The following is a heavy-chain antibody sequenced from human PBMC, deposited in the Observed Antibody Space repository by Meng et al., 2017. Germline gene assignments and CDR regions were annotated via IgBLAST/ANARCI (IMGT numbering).Heavy chain of an antibody. CDR1: CYSFTSYG. CDR2: ISDYNGNT. CDR3: ARGGIAVAIDY. V-gene: IGHV1-18*01. Sequence: QVPLVQSGAEVKKPGASVKDSCKASCYSFTSYGIIWVRQAPGQGLEWRGWISDYNGNTNYAQKLQGRVTMTPDTSTSTAYMELRSLRSDDTAVYYWARGGIAVAIDYWGQGTLVTVSS. D-gene: IGHD6-19*01. J-gene: IGHJ4*02.